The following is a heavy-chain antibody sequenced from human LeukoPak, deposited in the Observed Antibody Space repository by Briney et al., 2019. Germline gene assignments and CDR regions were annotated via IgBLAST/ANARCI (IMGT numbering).Heavy chain of an antibody. V-gene: IGHV4-59*01. J-gene: IGHJ6*02. CDR2: IYYTGST. D-gene: IGHD4-17*01. CDR3: ASGDDYGDYGMDV. Sequence: PSETLSLTCTVSGDSISNYYWSWIRQPPGKGLEWIGHIYYTGSTNYNPSLKSRVAISVDTSKNQFSLKLSSVTAADTAVYYCASGDDYGDYGMDVWGQGTTVTVSS. CDR1: GDSISNYY.